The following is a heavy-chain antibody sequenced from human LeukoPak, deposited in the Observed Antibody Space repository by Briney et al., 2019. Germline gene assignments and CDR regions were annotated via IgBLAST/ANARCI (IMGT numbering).Heavy chain of an antibody. CDR1: GFTFNIFP. D-gene: IGHD2-2*01. Sequence: GGSLSLSCAVSGFTFNIFPMSWVRQAPGKGLEWVCAISGSGGSIYYADSVKGRFTTSRDNSKNTVSLQMNSLRAEDTAIYYCAKVPRVPATMRGSTSGNYYYYMDVWGKGTTVTVSS. V-gene: IGHV3-23*01. CDR2: ISGSGGSI. J-gene: IGHJ6*03. CDR3: AKVPRVPATMRGSTSGNYYYYMDV.